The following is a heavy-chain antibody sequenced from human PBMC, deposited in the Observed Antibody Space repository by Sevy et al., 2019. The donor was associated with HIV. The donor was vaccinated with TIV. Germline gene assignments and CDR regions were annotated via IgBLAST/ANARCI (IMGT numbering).Heavy chain of an antibody. V-gene: IGHV3-7*01. CDR1: GFTFSSYW. Sequence: GGSLRLSCAASGFTFSSYWMSWVRQAPGKVLEWVANIKQDGSEKYYVDSVKGRFTISRDNAKNSLYLQMNSLRAEDKAVYYCARDLYCSSTSCRIYYYYGMDVWGQGTTVTVSS. D-gene: IGHD2-2*01. CDR2: IKQDGSEK. CDR3: ARDLYCSSTSCRIYYYYGMDV. J-gene: IGHJ6*02.